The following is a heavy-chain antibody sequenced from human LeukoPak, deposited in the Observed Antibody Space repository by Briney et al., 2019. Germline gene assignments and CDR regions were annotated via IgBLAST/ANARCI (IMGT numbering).Heavy chain of an antibody. D-gene: IGHD4-17*01. V-gene: IGHV3-21*01. Sequence: GGSLRLSCAASGFTGSNNYVSWVRQAPGKGLEWVSSISSSTSYIYYADSVKGRFTISKDNAKNSLYLQMNSLRAEDTAVYYCARAGGSTVSHSDYWGQGTLVTVSS. CDR3: ARAGGSTVSHSDY. J-gene: IGHJ4*02. CDR1: GFTGSNNY. CDR2: ISSSTSYI.